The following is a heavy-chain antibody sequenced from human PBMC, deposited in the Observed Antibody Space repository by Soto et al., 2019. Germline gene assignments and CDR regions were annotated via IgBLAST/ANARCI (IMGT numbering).Heavy chain of an antibody. V-gene: IGHV3-48*03. D-gene: IGHD1-20*01. J-gene: IGHJ4*02. CDR1: GSTFSRDE. Sequence: EVQLVESGGGLVQPGGSLRLSCEASGSTFSRDEMNWVRQAPGKGLEWIAYIQNHGYSTHYADSVKGRFTISRDNAKNTLYLQMSSLTAEDTAIYYCARGYDAGCHFGYWGQGVLVTVSS. CDR3: ARGYDAGCHFGY. CDR2: IQNHGYST.